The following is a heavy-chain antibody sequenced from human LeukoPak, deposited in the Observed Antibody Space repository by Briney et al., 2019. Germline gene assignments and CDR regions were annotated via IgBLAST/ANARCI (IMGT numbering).Heavy chain of an antibody. CDR3: ARGVRGLVLRGRYYFDY. D-gene: IGHD6-19*01. V-gene: IGHV4-59*01. CDR1: GGSISSYY. CDR2: IYYSGST. J-gene: IGHJ4*02. Sequence: SETLSLTCTVSGGSISSYYWSWIRQPSGKGLEWIGYIYYSGSTNYNPSLKSRVTISVDTSKNQFSLKLSSVTAADTAVYYCARGVRGLVLRGRYYFDYWGQGTLVTVSS.